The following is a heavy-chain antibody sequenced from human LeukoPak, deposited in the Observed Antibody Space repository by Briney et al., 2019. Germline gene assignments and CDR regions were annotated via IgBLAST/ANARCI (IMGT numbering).Heavy chain of an antibody. Sequence: ASVKVSCKASGYTFTSYAMHWVRQAPGQRLEWMGWINAGNGNTKYSQKFQGRVTITRDTSASTAYMELSSLRSEDTAVYYCARVGYCSGGSCYLDQFGWFDPWGQGTLVTVSS. D-gene: IGHD2-15*01. CDR3: ARVGYCSGGSCYLDQFGWFDP. CDR1: GYTFTSYA. V-gene: IGHV1-3*01. J-gene: IGHJ5*02. CDR2: INAGNGNT.